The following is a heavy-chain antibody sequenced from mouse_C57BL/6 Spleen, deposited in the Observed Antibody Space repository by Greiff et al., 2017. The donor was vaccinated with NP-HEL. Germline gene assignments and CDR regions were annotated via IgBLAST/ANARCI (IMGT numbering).Heavy chain of an antibody. D-gene: IGHD6-1*01. V-gene: IGHV1-80*01. CDR3: ARAGPATYAMDY. CDR2: IYPGDGDT. J-gene: IGHJ4*01. Sequence: QVHVKQSGAELVKPGASVKISCKASGYAFSSYWMNWVKQRPGKGLEWIGQIYPGDGDTNYNGKFKGKATLTADKSSSTAYMQLSSLTSEDSAVYFCARAGPATYAMDYWGQGTSVTVSS. CDR1: GYAFSSYW.